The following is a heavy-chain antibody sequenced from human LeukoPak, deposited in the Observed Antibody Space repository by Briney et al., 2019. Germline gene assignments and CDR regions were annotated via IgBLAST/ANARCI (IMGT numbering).Heavy chain of an antibody. J-gene: IGHJ6*03. D-gene: IGHD4-11*01. CDR3: ARVQQLGFRSNYADYYMDV. CDR2: ISAYNGNT. Sequence: VASVKVSCKASGGTLSSYAISWVRQAPGQGLEWMGWISAYNGNTNYAQKLQGRVTMTTDTSTSTAYMELRSLRSDDTAVYYCARVQQLGFRSNYADYYMDVWGKGTTVTVSS. CDR1: GGTLSSYA. V-gene: IGHV1-18*01.